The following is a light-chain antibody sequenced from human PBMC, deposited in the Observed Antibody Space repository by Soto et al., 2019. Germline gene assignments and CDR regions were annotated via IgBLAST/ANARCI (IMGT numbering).Light chain of an antibody. V-gene: IGKV3-20*01. Sequence: EIVLTQSPGTLSLSPGERGTLSCRASQSVTSNYLAWYQQKRGQAPWLLIYGASNRATGIPDRFSGSVSGTDFTLTISRPEPEDFAVYYCQQYGSSPRTFGQGTKVDIK. J-gene: IGKJ1*01. CDR3: QQYGSSPRT. CDR2: GAS. CDR1: QSVTSNY.